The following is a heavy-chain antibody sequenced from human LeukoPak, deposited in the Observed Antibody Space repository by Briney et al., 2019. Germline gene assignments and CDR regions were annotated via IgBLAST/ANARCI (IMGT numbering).Heavy chain of an antibody. CDR1: GFTFSSYS. D-gene: IGHD4-17*01. Sequence: PGGSLRLSCAASGFTFSSYSMNWVRQAPGKGLEWVSSISSSSSYIYYADSVKGRFTISRDNAKNSLYLQMNSLRAEDTAVYYCARDPDPTVTTQRGVYWGQGTLVTVSS. CDR2: ISSSSSYI. V-gene: IGHV3-21*01. CDR3: ARDPDPTVTTQRGVY. J-gene: IGHJ4*02.